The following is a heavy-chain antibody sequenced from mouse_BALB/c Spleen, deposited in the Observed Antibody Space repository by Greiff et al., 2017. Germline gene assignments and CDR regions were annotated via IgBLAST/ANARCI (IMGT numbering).Heavy chain of an antibody. CDR2: ISSGGST. J-gene: IGHJ2*01. CDR3: AMITGAYYFDY. CDR1: GFTFSSYA. V-gene: IGHV5-6-5*01. Sequence: DVMLVESGGGLVKPGGSLKLSCAASGFTFSSYAMSWVRQTPEKRLEWVASISSGGSTYYPDSVKGRFTISRDNARNILYLQMSSLRSEDTAMYYCAMITGAYYFDYWGQGTALTVSS. D-gene: IGHD2-4*01.